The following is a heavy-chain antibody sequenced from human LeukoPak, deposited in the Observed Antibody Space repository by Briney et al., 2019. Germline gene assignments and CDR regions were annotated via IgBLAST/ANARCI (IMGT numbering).Heavy chain of an antibody. Sequence: GSLRLSCAASGFTFSNAWMSWVRQAPGKGLEWVGRIKSKTDGGTTDYAAPVKGRFTISRDDSKNTLYLQMNSLKTEDTAVYYCTTDGVVVAATSGDYWGQGTLVTVSS. D-gene: IGHD2-15*01. J-gene: IGHJ4*02. CDR3: TTDGVVVAATSGDY. V-gene: IGHV3-15*01. CDR1: GFTFSNAW. CDR2: IKSKTDGGTT.